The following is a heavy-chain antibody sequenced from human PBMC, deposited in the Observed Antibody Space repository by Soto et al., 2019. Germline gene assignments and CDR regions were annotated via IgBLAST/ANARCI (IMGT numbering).Heavy chain of an antibody. D-gene: IGHD6-19*01. J-gene: IGHJ4*02. CDR2: IYYSGST. Sequence: SETLSLTCTVSGGSISSYYWSWIRQPPGKGLEWIGYIYYSGSTNYNPSLKSRVTISVDTSKNQFSLKLSSVTAADTAVYYWAREGSSGWYGSIDYWGQGTLVTVSS. V-gene: IGHV4-59*01. CDR3: AREGSSGWYGSIDY. CDR1: GGSISSYY.